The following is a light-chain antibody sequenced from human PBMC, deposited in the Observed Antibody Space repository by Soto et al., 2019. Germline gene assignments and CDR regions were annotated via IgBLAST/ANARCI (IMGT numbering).Light chain of an antibody. CDR2: DAS. J-gene: IGKJ4*01. Sequence: EIVLTQSPATLSLSPGERATLSCRASQSVSSNLGWYQQKPGQAPRLLIYDASNRATGIPARFSGSGSGTDFTLTITSLEPEDFSVYYYQQRSIWPLTFGGGTKVEIK. CDR3: QQRSIWPLT. V-gene: IGKV3-11*01. CDR1: QSVSSN.